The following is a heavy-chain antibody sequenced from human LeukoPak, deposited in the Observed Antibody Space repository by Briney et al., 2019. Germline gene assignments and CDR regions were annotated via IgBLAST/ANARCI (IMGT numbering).Heavy chain of an antibody. D-gene: IGHD4-17*01. CDR2: IWYDGSNK. V-gene: IGHV3-33*01. CDR1: GFTFSSYG. J-gene: IGHJ4*02. CDR3: ARDQNEGYGDYLYYFDY. Sequence: PGRSLRLSCAASGFTFSSYGMHWVRQAPGKGLEWVAVIWYDGSNKYYVDSVKGRFTISRDNSKNTLYLQMNSLRAEDTAVYYCARDQNEGYGDYLYYFDYWGQGTLVTVSS.